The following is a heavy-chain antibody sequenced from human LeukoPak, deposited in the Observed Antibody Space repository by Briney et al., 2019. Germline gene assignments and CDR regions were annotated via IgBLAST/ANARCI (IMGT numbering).Heavy chain of an antibody. V-gene: IGHV3-43*02. CDR1: GFTFDNYA. Sequence: GGSLRLSCAASGFTFDNYAMHWVRQAPGKGLEWVSLISGGGGSTSYADSVKGRFTISRDNNKGSLYLQMNSLRNEDTALYYCAKVLGSSSWYSLGYWGQGTLVTVSS. J-gene: IGHJ4*02. CDR2: ISGGGGST. D-gene: IGHD6-13*01. CDR3: AKVLGSSSWYSLGY.